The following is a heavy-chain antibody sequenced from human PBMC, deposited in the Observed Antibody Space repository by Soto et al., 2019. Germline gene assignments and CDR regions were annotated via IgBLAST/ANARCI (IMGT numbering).Heavy chain of an antibody. V-gene: IGHV4-39*01. CDR2: IYYSGST. D-gene: IGHD2-15*01. Sequence: QLQLQESGPGLVKPSETLSLTCTVSGGSISSSSYYWGWIRQPPGKGLEWIGSIYYSGSTYYNPSLKSRVTISVYTSKYQFSLMLSSVTAADTAVYYCARHTPAISISDHWGQGTLVTVSS. J-gene: IGHJ4*02. CDR3: ARHTPAISISDH. CDR1: GGSISSSSYY.